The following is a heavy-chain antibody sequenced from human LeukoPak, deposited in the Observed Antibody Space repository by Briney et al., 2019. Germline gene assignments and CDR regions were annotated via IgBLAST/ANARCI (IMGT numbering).Heavy chain of an antibody. J-gene: IGHJ4*02. CDR2: ITGSGGST. Sequence: GGSLRLSCAASGFTFSSYAMYWVRQAPGKGLEWVSAITGSGGSTYYADSAKGRFTISRDNPKNTRYLQMNSLRGEDTAVYYCVARVVKAATDIPYWGQGTLVTVSS. D-gene: IGHD2-15*01. CDR3: VARVVKAATDIPY. V-gene: IGHV3-23*01. CDR1: GFTFSSYA.